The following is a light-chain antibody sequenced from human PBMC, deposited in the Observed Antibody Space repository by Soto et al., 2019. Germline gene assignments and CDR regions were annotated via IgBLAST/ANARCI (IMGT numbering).Light chain of an antibody. V-gene: IGKV1-9*01. J-gene: IGKJ5*01. Sequence: DIQLTQSPSFLSASVGDRVTITCRASQGIAGYLAWYQEKPGKAPKLLIYATSSLQSGVPSRFSGSGSGTEFTLTISSLQPEDFATYYCQQLNSYPITFGQGTRLEIK. CDR2: ATS. CDR1: QGIAGY. CDR3: QQLNSYPIT.